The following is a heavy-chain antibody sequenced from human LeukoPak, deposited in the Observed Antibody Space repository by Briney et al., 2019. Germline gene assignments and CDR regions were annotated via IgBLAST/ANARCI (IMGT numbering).Heavy chain of an antibody. D-gene: IGHD2-15*01. CDR1: GFTFSSYS. CDR3: ARASHLLAATTNWFDP. CDR2: ISSSSSYI. Sequence: GGSLRLSCAASGFTFSSYSMNWVRQAPGKWLEWVSSISSSSSYIYYADSVKGRFTISRDNAKNSLYLQMNSLRAEDTAVYYCARASHLLAATTNWFDPWGQGTLVTVSS. J-gene: IGHJ5*02. V-gene: IGHV3-21*01.